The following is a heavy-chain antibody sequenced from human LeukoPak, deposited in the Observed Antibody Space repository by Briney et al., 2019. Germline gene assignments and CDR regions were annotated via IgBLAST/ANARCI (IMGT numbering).Heavy chain of an antibody. CDR3: ARDPTYYDSSGYYPSYFDY. CDR1: GFTFSSYG. D-gene: IGHD3-22*01. Sequence: PGRSLRLSCAASGFTFSSYGMHWVRQAPGKGLEWGAVIWYDGSNKYYADSVKGRVTISRDNSKNTLYLQMNSLRAEDTAVYYCARDPTYYDSSGYYPSYFDYWGQGTLVTVSS. V-gene: IGHV3-33*01. J-gene: IGHJ4*02. CDR2: IWYDGSNK.